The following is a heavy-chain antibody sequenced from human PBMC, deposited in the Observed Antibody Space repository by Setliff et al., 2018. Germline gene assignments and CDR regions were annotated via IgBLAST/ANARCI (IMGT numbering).Heavy chain of an antibody. CDR1: GFTSNMYG. V-gene: IGHV3-30*02. J-gene: IGHJ6*03. Sequence: AGGSLRLSCAASGFTSNMYGVHWVRQAPGRGLEWVAYVRHDGSNENYADSVKGRFTVSRDNSRNTLFLQMNSLTAEDTAVYYCAKLVWLTTWYYMDVWGKGTTVTVSS. D-gene: IGHD5-18*01. CDR2: VRHDGSNE. CDR3: AKLVWLTTWYYMDV.